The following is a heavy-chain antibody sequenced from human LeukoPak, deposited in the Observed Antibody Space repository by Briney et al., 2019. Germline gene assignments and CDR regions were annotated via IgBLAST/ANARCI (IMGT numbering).Heavy chain of an antibody. CDR3: ARTIVVVTAMENEYYFDY. CDR1: GGTFSSYA. CDR2: IIPIFGTA. D-gene: IGHD2-21*02. Sequence: SVKVSCKASGGTFSSYAISWVRQAPGQGLEWMGRIIPIFGTANYAQKFQGRVTITMDESTSTAYMELSSLRSEDTAVYYCARTIVVVTAMENEYYFDYWGQGTLVTVSS. V-gene: IGHV1-69*05. J-gene: IGHJ4*02.